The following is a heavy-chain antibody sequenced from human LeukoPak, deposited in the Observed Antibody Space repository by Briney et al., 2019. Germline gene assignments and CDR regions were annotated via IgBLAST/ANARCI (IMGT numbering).Heavy chain of an antibody. J-gene: IGHJ5*02. CDR2: INPSGGST. D-gene: IGHD6-6*01. V-gene: IGHV1-46*01. CDR3: ARETRQGWFDP. Sequence: GASVKVSCKASGYTFTSYYMHWVRQAPGQGLEWMGIINPSGGSTSYAQKFQGRVTITADKSTSTAYVELSSLRSEDTAVYYCARETRQGWFDPWGQGTLVTVSS. CDR1: GYTFTSYY.